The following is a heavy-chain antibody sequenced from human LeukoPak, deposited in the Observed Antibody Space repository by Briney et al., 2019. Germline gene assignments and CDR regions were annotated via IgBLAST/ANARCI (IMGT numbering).Heavy chain of an antibody. D-gene: IGHD4-17*01. CDR3: AREGIYGDYRH. J-gene: IGHJ4*02. Sequence: PSETLSLTCTVSGGSISSSSYYWGWIRQPPGNGLEWIGSIYYSGSTYYNPSLKSRVTMSADTSKKQFSLKLRSVTAADTAVYYCAREGIYGDYRHWGQGTLVTVSS. CDR1: GGSISSSSYY. V-gene: IGHV4-39*07. CDR2: IYYSGST.